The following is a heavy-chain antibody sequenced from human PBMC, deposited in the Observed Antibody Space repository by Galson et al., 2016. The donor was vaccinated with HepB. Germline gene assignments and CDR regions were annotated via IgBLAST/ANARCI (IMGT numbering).Heavy chain of an antibody. CDR1: GFTFEDYD. CDR2: INGDGGIA. Sequence: SLRLSCAASGFTFEDYDMHWVRQVPGKGLEWVSLINGDGGIAYYTDSVKGRFTISRDNSKNSLYLHMSGLRIEDSGFYYCAKDIATIFGVANYGMDGWGQGTTVIVSS. J-gene: IGHJ6*02. CDR3: AKDIATIFGVANYGMDG. D-gene: IGHD3-3*01. V-gene: IGHV3-43*02.